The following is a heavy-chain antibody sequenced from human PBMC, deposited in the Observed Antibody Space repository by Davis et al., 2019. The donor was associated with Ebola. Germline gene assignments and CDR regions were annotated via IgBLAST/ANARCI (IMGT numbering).Heavy chain of an antibody. Sequence: AASVKVSCKTSGGTFTNYAVNWVRQAPGQGLEWMGRIIPVVDTKDYAQKFQGRVTLTADKATNIAYMELSGLRFDDTAVYYCARGKWFDPWGQGTLVTVSS. CDR1: GGTFTNYA. J-gene: IGHJ5*02. V-gene: IGHV1-69*04. CDR2: IIPVVDTK. CDR3: ARGKWFDP.